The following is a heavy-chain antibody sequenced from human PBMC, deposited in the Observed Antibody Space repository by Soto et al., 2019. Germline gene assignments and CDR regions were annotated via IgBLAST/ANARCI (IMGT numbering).Heavy chain of an antibody. D-gene: IGHD4-17*01. J-gene: IGHJ5*02. CDR1: GYTFTNYG. CDR2: INGHNGYT. Sequence: QVQLMQSGAEVKKPGASVKVSCKASGYTFTNYGISWVRQAPGQGLEWVGWINGHNGYTNYAQKFQDRVNMATDTSPNTAYVELRSLRSDATAIYYCARNGDEEATFDPWGKGTLVTGSS. CDR3: ARNGDEEATFDP. V-gene: IGHV1-18*01.